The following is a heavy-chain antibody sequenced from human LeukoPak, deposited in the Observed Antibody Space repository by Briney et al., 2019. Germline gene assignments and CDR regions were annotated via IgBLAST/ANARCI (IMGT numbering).Heavy chain of an antibody. V-gene: IGHV4-34*01. CDR1: GGSFSGYY. CDR3: ARGSIRIFGEALKQTRPFDY. CDR2: INHSGST. D-gene: IGHD3-3*01. Sequence: SETLSLTCAVSGGSFSGYYWSWIRQPPGTGLERIGEINHSGSTNSNPSPNSRVTISVDTYKNQYPLKLGSVTAADTAVYYCARGSIRIFGEALKQTRPFDYWGQGTLVTVSS. J-gene: IGHJ4*02.